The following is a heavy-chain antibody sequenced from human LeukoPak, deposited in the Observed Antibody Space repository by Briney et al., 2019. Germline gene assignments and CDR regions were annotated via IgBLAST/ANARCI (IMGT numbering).Heavy chain of an antibody. J-gene: IGHJ1*01. CDR2: ISSSGSTI. Sequence: GGSLRLSCAASGFTFSSYEMNWVRQAPGKGLEWVSYISSSGSTIYYADSVKGRFTISRDNSKNTLYLQMNSLRAEDTAVYYCATRRYSGSYLVYFQHWGQGTLVTVSS. CDR3: ATRRYSGSYLVYFQH. V-gene: IGHV3-48*03. CDR1: GFTFSSYE. D-gene: IGHD1-26*01.